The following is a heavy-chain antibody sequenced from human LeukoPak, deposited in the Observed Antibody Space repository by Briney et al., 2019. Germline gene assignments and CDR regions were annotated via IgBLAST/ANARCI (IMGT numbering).Heavy chain of an antibody. J-gene: IGHJ6*02. Sequence: XPXXGXEWVASINHNGNVNYYVDSVKGRFTISRDNAKNSLYLQMSNLRAEDTAVYFCARGGGLDVWGQGATVTVSS. CDR3: ARGGGLDV. CDR2: INHNGNVN. V-gene: IGHV3-7*03. D-gene: IGHD3-16*01.